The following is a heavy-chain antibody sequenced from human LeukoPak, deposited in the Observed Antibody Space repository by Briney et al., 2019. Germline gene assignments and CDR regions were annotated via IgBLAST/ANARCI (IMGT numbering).Heavy chain of an antibody. CDR2: INHSGST. CDR1: GGSFSAYY. J-gene: IGHJ4*02. Sequence: SEPLSLTCAVYGGSFSAYYWSWIRQPPGKGLEWIGEINHSGSTNYNPSLKSRVTISVDTSKNQFSLKLSSVTAADTAVYYCARHDILTGYYFDYWGQGTLVTVSS. D-gene: IGHD3-9*01. V-gene: IGHV4-34*01. CDR3: ARHDILTGYYFDY.